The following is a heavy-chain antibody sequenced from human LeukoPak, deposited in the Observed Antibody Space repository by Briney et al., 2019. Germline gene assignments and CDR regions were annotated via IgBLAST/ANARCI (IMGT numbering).Heavy chain of an antibody. D-gene: IGHD3-10*01. CDR3: ARGWLASGFDS. Sequence: SQTLSLTCAISGDSVSINSADWNWIRQSPSRGLEWLGRTYYRSKWYNDYEVSVKSRITINSDTSKNQFSLQLSSVTPEDTAVYFCARGWLASGFDSWGQGTLVTVSS. J-gene: IGHJ4*02. V-gene: IGHV6-1*01. CDR1: GDSVSINSAD. CDR2: TYYRSKWYN.